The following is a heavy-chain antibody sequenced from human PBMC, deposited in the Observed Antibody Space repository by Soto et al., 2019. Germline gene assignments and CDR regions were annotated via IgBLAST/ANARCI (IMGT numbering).Heavy chain of an antibody. J-gene: IGHJ5*02. V-gene: IGHV4-39*01. CDR1: GGSISSSSYY. Sequence: HSWSLSLTCTVSGGSISSSSYYWGWIRQPPGKGLEWIGSIYYSGSTYYNPSLKSRVTISVDTSKNQFSLKLSSVTAADTAVYYCARQYTRRFLEPTDRNWFDPWGQGTLVTVSS. CDR3: ARQYTRRFLEPTDRNWFDP. D-gene: IGHD3-3*01. CDR2: IYYSGST.